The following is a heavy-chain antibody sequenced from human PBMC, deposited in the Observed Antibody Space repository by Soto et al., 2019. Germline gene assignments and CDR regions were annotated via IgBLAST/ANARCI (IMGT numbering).Heavy chain of an antibody. CDR1: GGTFSSYA. CDR2: IIPIFGTA. J-gene: IGHJ2*01. D-gene: IGHD5-12*01. V-gene: IGHV1-69*01. CDR3: ARAGGVVEMATRSGWYFDL. Sequence: QVQLVQSGAEVKKPGSSVKVSCKASGGTFSSYAISWVRQAPGQGLEWMGGIIPIFGTANYAQKFQGRVTITADESTSTAYMELSSLRSEDTAVYYCARAGGVVEMATRSGWYFDLWGRGTLVTVSS.